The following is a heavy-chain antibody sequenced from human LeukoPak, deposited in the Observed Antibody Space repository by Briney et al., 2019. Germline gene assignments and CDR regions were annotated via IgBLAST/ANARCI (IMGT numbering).Heavy chain of an antibody. CDR3: ATGYYVGAFDI. CDR2: INPSGGST. V-gene: IGHV1-46*01. Sequence: ASVKVSCKASGYTFTSYYMHWVRQAPGQGLEWMGIINPSGGSTSYAQKFQGRVTMTRDMSTSTVYMELSSLRSEDTAVYYCATGYYVGAFDIWGQGTMVTVSS. J-gene: IGHJ3*02. CDR1: GYTFTSYY. D-gene: IGHD3-10*02.